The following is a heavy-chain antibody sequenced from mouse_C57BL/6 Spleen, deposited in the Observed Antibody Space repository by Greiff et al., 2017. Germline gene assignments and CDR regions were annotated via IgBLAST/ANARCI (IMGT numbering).Heavy chain of an antibody. Sequence: EVQGVESGGGLVQPGGSLSLSCAASGFTFTDYYMSWVRQPPGKALEWLGFIRNKANGYTTEYSASVKGRFTISRDNSQSILYLQMNALRAEDSATYYCARKDGNYPWYFDVWGTGTTVTVSS. CDR2: IRNKANGYTT. J-gene: IGHJ1*03. V-gene: IGHV7-3*01. CDR3: ARKDGNYPWYFDV. D-gene: IGHD2-1*01. CDR1: GFTFTDYY.